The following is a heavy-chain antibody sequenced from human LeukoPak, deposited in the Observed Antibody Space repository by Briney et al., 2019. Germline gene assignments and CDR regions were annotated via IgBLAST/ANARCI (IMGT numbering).Heavy chain of an antibody. D-gene: IGHD3-22*01. CDR1: GFTFSSYG. CDR3: ASDYYDSSGYYYPPSGY. V-gene: IGHV3-30*03. Sequence: PGGSLRLSCAASGFTFSSYGMHWVRQAPGKGLEWVAAISYDGSNKYYADSVKGRFTISRDNSKNTLYLQMNSLRAEDTAVYYCASDYYDSSGYYYPPSGYWGQGTLVTVSS. J-gene: IGHJ4*02. CDR2: ISYDGSNK.